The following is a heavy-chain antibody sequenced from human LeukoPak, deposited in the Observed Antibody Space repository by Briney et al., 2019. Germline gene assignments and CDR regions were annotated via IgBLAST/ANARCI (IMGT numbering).Heavy chain of an antibody. D-gene: IGHD6-13*01. J-gene: IGHJ4*02. CDR1: GYTFTGYY. CDR2: INPNSGGT. Sequence: ASVKVSCKASGYTFTGYYMHWVRQAPGQGLEWMGWINPNSGGTNYAQKFQGRVTMTRDTSISTAYMELSRLRSDDTAVYYCARDHGRGSRYTSIDYWGQGTLVTVSS. CDR3: ARDHGRGSRYTSIDY. V-gene: IGHV1-2*02.